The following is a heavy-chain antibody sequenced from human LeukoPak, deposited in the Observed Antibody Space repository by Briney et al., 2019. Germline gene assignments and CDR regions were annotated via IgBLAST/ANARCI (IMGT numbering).Heavy chain of an antibody. D-gene: IGHD6-13*01. CDR2: IYNNGST. Sequence: SETLSLTCTVSGYSISSGYFWGWIRQPPGKGLEWIGTIYNNGSTYYNASPESRVTISVDTSKNQFSLKLSSVTAADTAVYYCARAYSSSWYFNWFDPWGQGTLVTVSS. CDR3: ARAYSSSWYFNWFDP. V-gene: IGHV4-38-2*02. J-gene: IGHJ5*02. CDR1: GYSISSGYF.